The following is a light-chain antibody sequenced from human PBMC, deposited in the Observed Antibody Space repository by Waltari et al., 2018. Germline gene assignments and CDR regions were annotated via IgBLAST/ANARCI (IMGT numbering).Light chain of an antibody. Sequence: QSALTQPAPVSGSPGHSITISCTGPRSAVGGYNYLSWYQHHPGKAPKVMIYDVSNRPSGVSNRFSGSKSGNTASLTISGLQAEDEADYYCSTYTSTNTWVFGGGTRLTVL. CDR3: STYTSTNTWV. CDR1: RSAVGGYNY. J-gene: IGLJ3*02. CDR2: DVS. V-gene: IGLV2-14*03.